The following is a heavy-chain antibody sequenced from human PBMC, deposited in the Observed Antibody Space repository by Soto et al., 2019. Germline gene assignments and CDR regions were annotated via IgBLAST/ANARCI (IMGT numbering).Heavy chain of an antibody. Sequence: QVQLVESGGGVVQPGRSLRLSCAASGFTFSSYAMHWVRQAPGKGLEWVAVISYDGSNKYYTDSVKGRFTISRDNSKNTLYLQMNSLRAEDTAVYYCARGDSGSYHGALDYWGQGTLVTVSS. CDR2: ISYDGSNK. J-gene: IGHJ4*02. CDR3: ARGDSGSYHGALDY. D-gene: IGHD1-26*01. V-gene: IGHV3-30-3*01. CDR1: GFTFSSYA.